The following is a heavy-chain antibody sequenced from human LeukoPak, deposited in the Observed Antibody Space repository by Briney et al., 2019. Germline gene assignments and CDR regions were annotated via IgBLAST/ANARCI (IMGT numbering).Heavy chain of an antibody. Sequence: SLRLSXAASGFTFSSYAMSWVRQAPGKGLEWGSAISGRGGSTYYAHSVKRRLTISRHNSNNPLYLQMNSLRAEDTAVYYCAKDTGVVPAAIHHYWGQGTLLTVSS. CDR3: AKDTGVVPAAIHHY. D-gene: IGHD2-2*01. CDR1: GFTFSSYA. V-gene: IGHV3-23*01. CDR2: ISGRGGST. J-gene: IGHJ4*02.